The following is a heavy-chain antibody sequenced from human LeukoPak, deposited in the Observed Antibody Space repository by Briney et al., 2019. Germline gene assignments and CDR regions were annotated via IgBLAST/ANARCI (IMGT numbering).Heavy chain of an antibody. CDR2: INHSGST. Sequence: SETLSLTCAVYGGSFSGYYWSWIRQPPGKGLEWIGEINHSGSTNYNPSLKSRVTISVDTSKNQFSLKLSSVTAADTAVYFCARVAGYNLGKENIDFWGQGTLVAVSS. CDR3: ARVAGYNLGKENIDF. CDR1: GGSFSGYY. J-gene: IGHJ4*02. D-gene: IGHD5-18*01. V-gene: IGHV4-34*01.